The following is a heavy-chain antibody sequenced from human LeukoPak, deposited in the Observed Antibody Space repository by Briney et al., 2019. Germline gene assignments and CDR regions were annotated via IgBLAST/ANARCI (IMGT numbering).Heavy chain of an antibody. CDR1: GFSLSPSGVG. J-gene: IGHJ5*02. V-gene: IGHV2-5*01. Sequence: ESGPTLVNPTQTLTLTCTFSGFSLSPSGVGVGWIRQPPGKALEWLAFICWRYDMRYTTSLKSRLTITKDKSKNQVVIPMATMEPVDTATYYCAHSRERDITIFPPFDPWGQGTLVTVSS. CDR3: AHSRERDITIFPPFDP. D-gene: IGHD3-3*01. CDR2: ICWRYDM.